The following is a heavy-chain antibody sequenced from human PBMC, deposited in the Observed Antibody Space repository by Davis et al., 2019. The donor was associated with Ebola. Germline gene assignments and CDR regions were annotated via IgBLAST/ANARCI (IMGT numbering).Heavy chain of an antibody. D-gene: IGHD7-27*01. J-gene: IGHJ4*02. CDR1: GFTFSSYG. CDR3: ATDRNWDFDY. Sequence: GESLKISCAASGFTFSSYGMHWVRQAPGKGLEWVAVIWYDGSNKYYADSVKGRFTISRDNAKNSLYLQMNSLRDEDTAVYYCATDRNWDFDYWGQGTLVTVSS. CDR2: IWYDGSNK. V-gene: IGHV3-33*01.